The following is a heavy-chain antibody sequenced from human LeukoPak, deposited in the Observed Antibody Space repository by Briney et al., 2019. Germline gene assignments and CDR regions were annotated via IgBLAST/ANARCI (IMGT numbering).Heavy chain of an antibody. CDR1: GFTFSDYY. J-gene: IGHJ4*02. CDR2: ISSSGSTI. V-gene: IGHV3-11*04. CDR3: ARDRRTYYYDSSGF. D-gene: IGHD3-22*01. Sequence: GGSPRLSCAASGFTFSDYYMSWIRQAPGKGLEWVSYISSSGSTIYYADSVKGRFTISRDNAKNSLYLQMNSLRAEDTAVYYCARDRRTYYYDSSGFWGQGTLVTVSS.